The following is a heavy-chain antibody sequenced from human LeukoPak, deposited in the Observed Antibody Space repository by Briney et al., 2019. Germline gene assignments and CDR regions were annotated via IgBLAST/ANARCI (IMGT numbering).Heavy chain of an antibody. CDR2: IYPGDSDT. J-gene: IGHJ4*02. CDR3: ARHTADRGIDY. CDR1: GYSFTTYW. V-gene: IGHV5-51*01. Sequence: GESLKISCKASGYSFTTYWIGWVRQMPGKGLEWMGIIYPGDSDTRYSPSFQGQVTISADKSISTAYLQWSSVRASDTAMYYCARHTADRGIDYWGQGTLVTVSS. D-gene: IGHD2-15*01.